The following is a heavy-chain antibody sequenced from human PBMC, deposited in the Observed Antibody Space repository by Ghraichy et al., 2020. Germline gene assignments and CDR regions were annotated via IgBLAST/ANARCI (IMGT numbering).Heavy chain of an antibody. J-gene: IGHJ4*02. CDR3: ARVNVVRAAMADY. CDR1: GGTFSSYT. D-gene: IGHD2-2*01. CDR2: IIPILGIA. V-gene: IGHV1-69*02. Sequence: SVKVSCKASGGTFSSYTISWVRQAPGQGLEWMGRIIPILGIANYAQKFQGRVTITADKSTSTAYMELSSLRSEDTAVYYCARVNVVRAAMADYWGQGTLVTVSS.